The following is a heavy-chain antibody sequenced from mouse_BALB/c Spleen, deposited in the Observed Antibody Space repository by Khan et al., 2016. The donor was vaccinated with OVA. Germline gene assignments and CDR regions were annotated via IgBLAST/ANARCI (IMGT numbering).Heavy chain of an antibody. CDR3: TRWGYWFAY. CDR1: GYSFTSYW. CDR2: IYPGNSDA. D-gene: IGHD2-2*01. Sequence: VQLQQSGTVLARPGASVKMSCKTSGYSFTSYWMHWIKQRPGQGLEWIGAIYPGNSDANYNRKFKDKAKLTAVTSASTANMELSSLTDEDSAVYYCTRWGYWFAYWGQGTLVTVSA. V-gene: IGHV1-5*01. J-gene: IGHJ3*01.